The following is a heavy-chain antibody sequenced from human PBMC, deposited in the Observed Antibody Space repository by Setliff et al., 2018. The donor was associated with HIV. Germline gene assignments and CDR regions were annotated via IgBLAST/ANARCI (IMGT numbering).Heavy chain of an antibody. D-gene: IGHD3-16*02. Sequence: PGGSLRLSCAASGFTFSSYSMNWVRQAPGKGLEWVSYISSSRSTIYYADSVKGRFTISRDNAKNSVYLQMNSLRAEDTAVYYCARELYREWDYWGQGTLVTVSS. CDR2: ISSSRSTI. J-gene: IGHJ4*02. CDR3: ARELYREWDY. CDR1: GFTFSSYS. V-gene: IGHV3-48*01.